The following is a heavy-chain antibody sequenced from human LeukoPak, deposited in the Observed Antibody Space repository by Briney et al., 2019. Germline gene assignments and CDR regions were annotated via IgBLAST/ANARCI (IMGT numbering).Heavy chain of an antibody. V-gene: IGHV3-23*01. CDR3: AKESDGDFDY. J-gene: IGHJ4*02. CDR1: GFTFSSYA. D-gene: IGHD2-21*01. Sequence: PGGSLRLSCAGSGFTFSSYAMSWVRQAPGKRLEWVSLISGGGYTTNYADPVKGRFTISRDNSKNTLYLQMNSLRADDTAVYYCAKESDGDFDYWGQGTLVTVST. CDR2: ISGGGYTT.